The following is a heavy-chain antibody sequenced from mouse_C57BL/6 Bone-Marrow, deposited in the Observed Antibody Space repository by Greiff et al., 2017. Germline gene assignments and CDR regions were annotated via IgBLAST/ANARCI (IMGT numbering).Heavy chain of an antibody. CDR3: APYYYGSSYTY. CDR2: IDPDTGGT. V-gene: IGHV1-15*01. CDR1: GYTFTDYE. D-gene: IGHD1-1*01. Sequence: QVQLQQSGAELVRPGASVTLSCKASGYTFTDYEMHWVKQTPVHGLEWIGAIDPDTGGTAYNQKFKGKAILTADKSSSTAYMELRSLTSEDSAVYYGAPYYYGSSYTYWGQGTLVTVSA. J-gene: IGHJ3*01.